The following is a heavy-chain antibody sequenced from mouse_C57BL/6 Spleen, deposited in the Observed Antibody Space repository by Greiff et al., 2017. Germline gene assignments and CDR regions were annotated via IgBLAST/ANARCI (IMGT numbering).Heavy chain of an antibody. J-gene: IGHJ2*01. V-gene: IGHV1-9*01. D-gene: IGHD1-1*01. CDR2: ILPGSGST. Sequence: VQLQQSGAELMKPGALVTLSCKATGFTFTGYWIAWVKQRPGHGLEWIGEILPGSGSTNDTEKFNGKGPFTADTSSNTAYRQLSSLTTEDSAIYYCARSATTVAYFDYWGKGTTHTVSS. CDR3: ARSATTVAYFDY. CDR1: GFTFTGYW.